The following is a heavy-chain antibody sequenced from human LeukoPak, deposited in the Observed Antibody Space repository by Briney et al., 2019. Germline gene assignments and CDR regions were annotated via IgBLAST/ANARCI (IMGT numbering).Heavy chain of an antibody. CDR3: ARRPPTGAALDH. V-gene: IGHV3-48*01. CDR1: GFTFRVYG. J-gene: IGHJ5*02. CDR2: ISSSTSTI. Sequence: GGSLRLSCAASGFTFRVYGMNWVRQAPGKGLEWIAYISSSTSTINYADSVKGRFTISRDNANDSLFLQMNSLRVDDTAIYYCARRPPTGAALDHWGQGTRVTVSS. D-gene: IGHD6-6*01.